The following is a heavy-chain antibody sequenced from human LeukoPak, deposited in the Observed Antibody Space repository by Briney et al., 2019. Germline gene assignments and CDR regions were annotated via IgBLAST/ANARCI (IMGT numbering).Heavy chain of an antibody. J-gene: IGHJ6*02. Sequence: SQTLSLTCTVSGGSINNGGYYWSWIRQHPGKGLEWIGDIYYSGSSYYNPSLRSRVTISVDTSKNHFSLKLSSVTAADTAVYYCARDSWDYYGSGSYYKALDYYYGMDVWGQGTTVTVSS. D-gene: IGHD3-10*01. CDR3: ARDSWDYYGSGSYYKALDYYYGMDV. V-gene: IGHV4-31*03. CDR1: GGSINNGGYY. CDR2: IYYSGSS.